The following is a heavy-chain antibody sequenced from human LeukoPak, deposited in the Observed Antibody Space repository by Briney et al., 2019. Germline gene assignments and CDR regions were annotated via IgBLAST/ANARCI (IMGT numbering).Heavy chain of an antibody. CDR3: ARLNYYGSGIYYWFDP. J-gene: IGHJ5*02. D-gene: IGHD3-10*01. Sequence: GSLRLSCAASGFTFSNHYMNWVRQTPGKGLEWIGYISNSGNTNYNPSLKSRVTISVDTSKNQFPLKLSSVTAADTAVYYCARLNYYGSGIYYWFDPWGQGTLVTVSS. V-gene: IGHV4-59*11. CDR2: ISNSGNT. CDR1: GFTFSNHY.